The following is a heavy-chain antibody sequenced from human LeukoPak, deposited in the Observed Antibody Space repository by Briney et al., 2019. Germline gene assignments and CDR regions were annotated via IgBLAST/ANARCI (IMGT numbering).Heavy chain of an antibody. J-gene: IGHJ3*02. D-gene: IGHD3-10*01. CDR3: ARTSGPDNAFDI. CDR2: IIPIFGTA. Sequence: ASVKVSCKASGGTFSSYAISWVRQAPGQGLEWMGGIIPIFGTANYAQKFQGRVTITADESTSTAYMELSSLRSEDTAVYYCARTSGPDNAFDIWGQETMVTVSS. CDR1: GGTFSSYA. V-gene: IGHV1-69*13.